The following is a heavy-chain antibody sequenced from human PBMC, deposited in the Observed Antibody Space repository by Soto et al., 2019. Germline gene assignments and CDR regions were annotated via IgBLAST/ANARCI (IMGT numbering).Heavy chain of an antibody. Sequence: SETLSLTCTVSGGSISSSSYYWGWIRQPPGKGLEWIGSIYYSGSTYYNPSLKSRVTISVDTSKNQFSLKLSSVTAADTAVYYCARRQSSSWYGLWGQGTLVTSPQ. CDR1: GGSISSSSYY. CDR3: ARRQSSSWYGL. CDR2: IYYSGST. D-gene: IGHD6-13*01. V-gene: IGHV4-39*01. J-gene: IGHJ4*02.